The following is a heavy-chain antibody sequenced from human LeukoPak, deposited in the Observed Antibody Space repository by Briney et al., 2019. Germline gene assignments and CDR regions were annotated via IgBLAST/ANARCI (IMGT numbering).Heavy chain of an antibody. D-gene: IGHD6-13*01. CDR2: ISAYNGNT. V-gene: IGHV1-18*01. J-gene: IGHJ5*02. Sequence: IXWVRQAPGQGLEWMGWISAYNGNTNYAQKLQGRVTMTTDTSTSTAYMELRSLRSDDTAVYYCARDLGIAAAWFDPWGQGTLVTVSS. CDR3: ARDLGIAAAWFDP.